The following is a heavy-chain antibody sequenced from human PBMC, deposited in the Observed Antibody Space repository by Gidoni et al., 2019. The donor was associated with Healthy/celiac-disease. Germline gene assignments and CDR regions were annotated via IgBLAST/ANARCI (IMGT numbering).Heavy chain of an antibody. CDR2: IYYSGST. J-gene: IGHJ4*02. D-gene: IGHD6-6*01. Sequence: QVQLQESGPGLVKPSQTMSLTCTVSGGSISSGGYYWSWIRQHPGKGLEWIGYIYYSGSTYYNPSLKSRVTISVDTSKNQFSLKLSSVTAADTAVYYCARDGYSSSGLFDYWGQGTLVTVSS. CDR3: ARDGYSSSGLFDY. CDR1: GGSISSGGYY. V-gene: IGHV4-31*03.